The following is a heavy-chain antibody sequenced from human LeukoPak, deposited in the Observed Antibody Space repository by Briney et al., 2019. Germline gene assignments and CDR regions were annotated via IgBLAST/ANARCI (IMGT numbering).Heavy chain of an antibody. Sequence: GGSLRLSCAASGFTFSSYWMSWVRQAPGKGLEWVANIKQDGSEKYYVDSVKGRFTISRDNAKNSLYLQMNSLRAEDTAVYYRAREVYDSSGYYYFDYWGQGTLVTVSS. CDR1: GFTFSSYW. CDR3: AREVYDSSGYYYFDY. D-gene: IGHD3-22*01. CDR2: IKQDGSEK. V-gene: IGHV3-7*03. J-gene: IGHJ4*02.